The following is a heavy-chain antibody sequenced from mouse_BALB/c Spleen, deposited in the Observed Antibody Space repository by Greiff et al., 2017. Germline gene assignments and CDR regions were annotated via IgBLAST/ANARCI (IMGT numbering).Heavy chain of an antibody. D-gene: IGHD2-3*01. CDR1: GFTFSSFG. CDR3: ARTYEATRVYYAMDY. J-gene: IGHJ4*01. CDR2: ISSGSSTI. Sequence: EVMLVESGGGLVQPGGSRKLSCAASGFTFSSFGMHWVRQAPEKGLEWVAYISSGSSTIYYADTVKGRFTISRDNPKNTLFLQMTSLMSEDTAMYYCARTYEATRVYYAMDYWGQGTSVTVSS. V-gene: IGHV5-17*02.